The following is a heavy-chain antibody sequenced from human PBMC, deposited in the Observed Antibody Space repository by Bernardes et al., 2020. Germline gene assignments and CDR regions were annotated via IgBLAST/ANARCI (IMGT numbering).Heavy chain of an antibody. Sequence: GGSLRLSCAASGFTFSSYAMHWVRQAPGKGLEWVAVISYDGSNKYYADSVKGRFTISRDNSKNTLYLQMNSLRAEDTAVYYCARDAGPIYYWYFDLWGRGTLVTVSS. D-gene: IGHD3-3*02. CDR1: GFTFSSYA. CDR3: ARDAGPIYYWYFDL. V-gene: IGHV3-30-3*01. CDR2: ISYDGSNK. J-gene: IGHJ2*01.